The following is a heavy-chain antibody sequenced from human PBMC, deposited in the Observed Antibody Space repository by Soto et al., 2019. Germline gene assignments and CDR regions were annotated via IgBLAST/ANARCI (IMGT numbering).Heavy chain of an antibody. CDR2: MNPKTGKA. CDR3: VRGPYSGFAY. V-gene: IGHV1-8*01. J-gene: IGHJ4*02. Sequence: QVQLVQSGAEVKEPGASVKVSCQASGYTFTTYDINWVTQATGQGLEWMGWMNPKTGKAGYAQKFQGRVTMTRNTSTSTAYLEMSSLRSEDTAVFFCVRGPYSGFAYWGQGTLVTVSS. CDR1: GYTFTTYD. D-gene: IGHD5-12*01.